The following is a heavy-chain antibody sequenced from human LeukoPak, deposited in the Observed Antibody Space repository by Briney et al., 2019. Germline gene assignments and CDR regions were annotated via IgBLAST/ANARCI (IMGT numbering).Heavy chain of an antibody. Sequence: SETLSLTCTVSGGSISSYYWSWIRQPPGKGLEWIGYIYYSGSTNYNPSLKSRVTMSVDTSKNQFSLKLSSVTAADTAVYYCARDRGAYDFQSPFDYWGQGTLVTVSS. J-gene: IGHJ4*02. CDR1: GGSISSYY. CDR2: IYYSGST. CDR3: ARDRGAYDFQSPFDY. V-gene: IGHV4-59*12. D-gene: IGHD3-3*01.